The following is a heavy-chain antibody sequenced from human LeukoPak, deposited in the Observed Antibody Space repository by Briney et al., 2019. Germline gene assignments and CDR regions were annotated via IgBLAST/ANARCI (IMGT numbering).Heavy chain of an antibody. V-gene: IGHV1-2*02. CDR1: GYTFTGYY. J-gene: IGHJ4*02. Sequence: ASVKVSCKASGYTFTGYYMHWVRQAPGQGLEWMGWIEPSSGATNYAQKFRGRVTMTRDTSNRTSYMELSRLRSDDTALYYCASCYYASSGYYYFDYWGQGTLVTVSS. CDR3: ASCYYASSGYYYFDY. D-gene: IGHD3-22*01. CDR2: IEPSSGAT.